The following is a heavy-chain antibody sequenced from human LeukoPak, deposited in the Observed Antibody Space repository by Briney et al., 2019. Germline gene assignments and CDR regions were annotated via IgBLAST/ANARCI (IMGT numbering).Heavy chain of an antibody. CDR2: INPIFGTA. CDR3: ARGYCSSTSCPYYYYYYMDV. V-gene: IGHV1-69*05. D-gene: IGHD2-2*01. Sequence: SVKVSCKASGGTFSSYTISWVRQAPGQGLEWMGGINPIFGTANYAQKFQGRVTITTDESTSTAYMELSSLRSEDTAVYYCARGYCSSTSCPYYYYYYMDVWGKGTTVTVSS. J-gene: IGHJ6*03. CDR1: GGTFSSYT.